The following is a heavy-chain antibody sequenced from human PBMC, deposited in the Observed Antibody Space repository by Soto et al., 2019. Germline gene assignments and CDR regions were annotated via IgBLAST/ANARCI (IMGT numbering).Heavy chain of an antibody. V-gene: IGHV3-30-3*01. Sequence: PGGSLRLSCAASGFTFSSYAMHWVRQAPGKGLEWVAGISYDGSNKYYADSVKGRFTISRDNSKNTLYLQMNSLRAEDTAVYYCARVHSIYDFWSGSTRAAYYYYGMDVWGQGTTVTVSS. D-gene: IGHD3-3*01. J-gene: IGHJ6*02. CDR2: ISYDGSNK. CDR1: GFTFSSYA. CDR3: ARVHSIYDFWSGSTRAAYYYYGMDV.